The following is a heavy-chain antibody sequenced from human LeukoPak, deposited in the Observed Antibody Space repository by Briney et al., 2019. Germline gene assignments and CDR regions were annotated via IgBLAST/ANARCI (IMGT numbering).Heavy chain of an antibody. CDR1: GYTFTGYY. CDR3: ATDVLRYFDWLPTGDQWNYYYYGMDV. Sequence: ASVKVSCKASGYTFTGYYLHWVRQAPGKGLEWIGGFDPEDGETIYAQKFQGRVTMTEDTSTDTAYMELSSLRSEDTAVYYCATDVLRYFDWLPTGDQWNYYYYGMDVWGQGTTVTVSS. J-gene: IGHJ6*02. D-gene: IGHD3-9*01. V-gene: IGHV1-24*01. CDR2: FDPEDGET.